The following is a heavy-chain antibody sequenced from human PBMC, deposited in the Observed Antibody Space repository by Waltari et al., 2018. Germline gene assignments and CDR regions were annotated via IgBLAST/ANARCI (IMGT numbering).Heavy chain of an antibody. CDR3: ARDNSSGWYWFDP. CDR1: GYTFTGYY. J-gene: IGHJ5*02. CDR2: INPNSGGT. Sequence: QVQLVQSGAEVKKPGASVKVSCKASGYTFTGYYMPWVRQAPGQGLEWMGRINPNSGGTNYAQKFQGRVTMTRDTSISTAYMELSRLRSDDTAVYYCARDNSSGWYWFDPWGQGTLVTVSS. V-gene: IGHV1-2*06. D-gene: IGHD6-19*01.